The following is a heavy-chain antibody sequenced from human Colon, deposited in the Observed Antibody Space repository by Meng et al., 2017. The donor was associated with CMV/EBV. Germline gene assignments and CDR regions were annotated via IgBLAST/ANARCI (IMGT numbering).Heavy chain of an antibody. CDR2: ISAYTGDT. V-gene: IGHV1-18*01. CDR3: VRESQSGSYIYLQH. J-gene: IGHJ1*01. Sequence: QVQLVQSGAEVKKPGASVNVSCKASGYTFTNYGISWVRQAPGQGLEWMGWISAYTGDTYYAQKFQGRVTMTTDTSTSTAYMELRSLRSDDTAVYYCVRESQSGSYIYLQHWGQGTLVTVSS. D-gene: IGHD1-26*01. CDR1: GYTFTNYG.